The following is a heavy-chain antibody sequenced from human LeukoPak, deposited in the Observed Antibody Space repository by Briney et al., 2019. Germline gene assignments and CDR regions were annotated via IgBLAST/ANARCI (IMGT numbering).Heavy chain of an antibody. D-gene: IGHD1-26*01. V-gene: IGHV1-69*13. J-gene: IGHJ6*02. CDR3: ARDRSYYVPYYYYGMDV. Sequence: SVKVSCKASGGTFSSYAISGARQAPGHGLEWMGGIIPIFGTANYAQKFQGRVTITADESTSTAYMDLSGLRSEDTAVYYCARDRSYYVPYYYYGMDVWGQGTTVTVSS. CDR1: GGTFSSYA. CDR2: IIPIFGTA.